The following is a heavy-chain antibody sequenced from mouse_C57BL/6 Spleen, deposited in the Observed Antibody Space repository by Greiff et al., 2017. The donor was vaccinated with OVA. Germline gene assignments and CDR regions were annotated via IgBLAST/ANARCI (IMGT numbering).Heavy chain of an antibody. D-gene: IGHD1-1*01. CDR3: AREDGSSFAWFAY. V-gene: IGHV1-69*01. CDR2: IDPSDSYT. J-gene: IGHJ3*01. CDR1: GYTFTSYW. Sequence: QVQLQQPGAELVMPGASVKLSCKASGYTFTSYWMHWVKQRPGQGLEWIGEIDPSDSYTNYNQKFKGKSTLTVDKSSSTAYMQLSSLTSEDSAVYYCAREDGSSFAWFAYWGQGTLVTVSA.